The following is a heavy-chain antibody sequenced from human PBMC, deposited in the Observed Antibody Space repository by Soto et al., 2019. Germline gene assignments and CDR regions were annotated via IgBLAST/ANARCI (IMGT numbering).Heavy chain of an antibody. V-gene: IGHV1-18*01. Sequence: GASVKVSCKASVYTFTSYGISWVRQAPGQGLEWMGWISAYNGNTNYAQKLQGRVTMTTDTSTSTAYMELRSLRSDDTAVYYCARVIITRWGWLHFSPPNAFDIWGQGTMVTVSS. CDR3: ARVIITRWGWLHFSPPNAFDI. CDR2: ISAYNGNT. D-gene: IGHD2-21*01. J-gene: IGHJ3*02. CDR1: VYTFTSYG.